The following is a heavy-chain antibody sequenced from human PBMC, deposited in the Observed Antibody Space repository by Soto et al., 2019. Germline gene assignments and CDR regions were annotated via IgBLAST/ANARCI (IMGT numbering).Heavy chain of an antibody. D-gene: IGHD3-3*01. CDR1: CGSLSSSSYY. CDR2: IYYSGST. J-gene: IGHJ4*02. V-gene: IGHV4-39*01. CDR3: ARTVSAITIFGVAYDY. Sequence: SSETLSLTCTVSCGSLSSSSYYCGWIRQPPGKGLEWIGSIYYSGSTYYNPSLKSRVTISVDTSKSQFSLKLSSVTAADTAVYYCARTVSAITIFGVAYDYWGQGTLVTVSS.